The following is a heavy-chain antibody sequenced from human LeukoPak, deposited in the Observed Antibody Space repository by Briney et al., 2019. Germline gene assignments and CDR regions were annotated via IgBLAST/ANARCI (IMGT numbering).Heavy chain of an antibody. CDR3: ARGDSSGYYYVWFDY. D-gene: IGHD3-22*01. V-gene: IGHV1-2*02. J-gene: IGHJ4*02. CDR2: INPNSGGT. Sequence: ASVKVSCKASGYTFTCYYMHWVRQAPGQGLEWMGWINPNSGGTNYAQKFQGRVTMTRDTSISTAYMELSRLRSDDTAVYYCARGDSSGYYYVWFDYWGQGTLVTVSS. CDR1: GYTFTCYY.